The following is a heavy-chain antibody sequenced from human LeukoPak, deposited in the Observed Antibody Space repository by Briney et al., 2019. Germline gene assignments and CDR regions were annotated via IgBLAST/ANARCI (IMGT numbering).Heavy chain of an antibody. CDR2: MSDSGVSS. Sequence: GGSLRLSCAASGFTFSSFAMSWVRQAPGKGLEWVSGMSDSGVSSYYADSVKGRFTISRDNSKNTLYLQMNSLRAEDTAVYYCAKASAGSSWHLGDDYWGQGTLVTVSS. D-gene: IGHD6-13*01. CDR1: GFTFSSFA. V-gene: IGHV3-23*01. J-gene: IGHJ4*02. CDR3: AKASAGSSWHLGDDY.